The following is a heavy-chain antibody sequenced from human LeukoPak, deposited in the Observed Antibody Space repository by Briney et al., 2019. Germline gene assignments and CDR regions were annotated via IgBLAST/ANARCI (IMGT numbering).Heavy chain of an antibody. CDR3: ARDFSGSGSYHFDY. CDR1: GGSISSYY. Sequence: SETLSLTCTVSGGSISSYYWSWIRQPAGKGLEWIGRIYTSGSTNYNPSLKSRVTMSVDTSKNQFSLKLSSVTAADTAVYYCARDFSGSGSYHFDYWGQGTLVTVSS. V-gene: IGHV4-4*07. CDR2: IYTSGST. D-gene: IGHD3-10*01. J-gene: IGHJ4*02.